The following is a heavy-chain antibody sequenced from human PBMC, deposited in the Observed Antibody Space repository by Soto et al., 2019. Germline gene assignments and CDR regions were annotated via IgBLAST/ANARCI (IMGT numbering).Heavy chain of an antibody. CDR3: ARGPSSLTRFDY. V-gene: IGHV3-30-3*01. J-gene: IGHJ4*02. CDR2: ISYDGSNK. D-gene: IGHD2-2*01. CDR1: GFTFSSYA. Sequence: QVQLVESGGGVVQHGRSLRLSCAASGFTFSSYAMHWVRQAPGKGLEWVAVISYDGSNKYYADSVKGRFTITRDNSKNTLYVQMNSLRGEDTAVYYCARGPSSLTRFDYWGQGTLVTVSS.